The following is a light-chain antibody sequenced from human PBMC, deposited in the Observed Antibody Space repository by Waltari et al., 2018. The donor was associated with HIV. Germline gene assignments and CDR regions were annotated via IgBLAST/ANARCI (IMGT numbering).Light chain of an antibody. CDR1: SSNIGRNY. Sequence: QSVMTQPPSASGTPGQRVTISCSGSSSNIGRNYVNWYQQLPGPTPQLLIYRNNQRPSGVPDRFSGSKSGTSASLAISGLRSEDEADYYCAAWDDSLSGSWVFGGGTQVTVL. CDR2: RNN. CDR3: AAWDDSLSGSWV. J-gene: IGLJ3*02. V-gene: IGLV1-47*01.